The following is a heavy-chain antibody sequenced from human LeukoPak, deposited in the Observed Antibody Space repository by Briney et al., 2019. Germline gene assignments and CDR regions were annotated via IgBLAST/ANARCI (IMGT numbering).Heavy chain of an antibody. CDR1: GFTFSSYA. D-gene: IGHD4/OR15-4a*01. Sequence: GGSLRLSCAASGFTFSSYAMSWVRQAPGKGLEWVSAIGTAGDTYYPGSVKGRFTISRENAKNSLYLQMNSLRAGDTAVYYCARAGARHAFDIWGQGTMVTVSS. V-gene: IGHV3-13*01. CDR2: IGTAGDT. J-gene: IGHJ3*02. CDR3: ARAGARHAFDI.